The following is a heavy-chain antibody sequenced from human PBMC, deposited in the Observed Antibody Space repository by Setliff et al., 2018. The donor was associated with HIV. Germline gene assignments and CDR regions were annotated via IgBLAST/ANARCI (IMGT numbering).Heavy chain of an antibody. J-gene: IGHJ6*03. CDR1: GGSIYGSDYY. D-gene: IGHD6-19*01. Sequence: SETLSLTCTVSGGSIYGSDYYWGWIRQPPGKGLESIGSIYYSGSTDYSPPLKSRVTISIDASTNQVSLTLSSVTAADTAVYYCARASYSSGWYAVMDVWGKGTTVTVSS. CDR3: ARASYSSGWYAVMDV. CDR2: IYYSGST. V-gene: IGHV4-39*07.